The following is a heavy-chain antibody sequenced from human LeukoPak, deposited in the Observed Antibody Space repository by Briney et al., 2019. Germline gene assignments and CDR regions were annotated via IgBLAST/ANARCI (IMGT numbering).Heavy chain of an antibody. CDR3: AREGQLGLDN. CDR2: ITLHSGDT. V-gene: IGHV1-2*02. D-gene: IGHD1-1*01. J-gene: IGHJ1*01. CDR1: GHTLTVHY. Sequence: ASVKVSCKASGHTLTVHYIHWVRQGPGQGLEWLGWITLHSGDTHYAQKYQGRLTMTSDTSISTGYMELSRLQFNDTAVYYCAREGQLGLDNWGQGTLVTVSS.